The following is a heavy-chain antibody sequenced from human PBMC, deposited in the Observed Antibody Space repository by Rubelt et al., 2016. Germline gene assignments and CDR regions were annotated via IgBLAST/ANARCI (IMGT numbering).Heavy chain of an antibody. Sequence: GGGVVQPGGSLRLSCAASGFTFSSYGMHWVRQAPGKGLEWVAFIRYDGSNKYYADSVKGRFTISRDNSKNQLYLQMNSLRAEDTAVYYCAKDPRSGVVTGTGFDFWGQGTLVTVSS. CDR2: IRYDGSNK. CDR1: GFTFSSYG. D-gene: IGHD1-1*01. J-gene: IGHJ4*02. V-gene: IGHV3-30*02. CDR3: AKDPRSGVVTGTGFDF.